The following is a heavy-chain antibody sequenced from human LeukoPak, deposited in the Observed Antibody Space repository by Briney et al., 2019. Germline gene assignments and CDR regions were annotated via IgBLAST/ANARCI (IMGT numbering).Heavy chain of an antibody. CDR3: AREKSGYYDFWSGYDRGFDP. D-gene: IGHD3-3*01. CDR1: GFTFSSYW. CDR2: INSDGSST. Sequence: GGSLRLSCAASGFTFSSYWMRWVRQAPGKGLVWVSRINSDGSSTSYADSVKGRFTISRDNAKNTLYLQMNSLRAEDTAVYYCAREKSGYYDFWSGYDRGFDPWGQGTLVTVSS. V-gene: IGHV3-74*01. J-gene: IGHJ5*02.